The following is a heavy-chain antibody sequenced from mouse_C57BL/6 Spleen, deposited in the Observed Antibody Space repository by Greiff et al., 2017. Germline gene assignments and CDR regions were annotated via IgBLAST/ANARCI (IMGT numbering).Heavy chain of an antibody. D-gene: IGHD1-1*01. CDR3: ARTNYYGSSSFAY. CDR1: GYTFTSYW. J-gene: IGHJ3*01. Sequence: QVQLQQPGAELVRPGSSVKLSCKASGYTFTSYWMDWVKQRPGQGLEWIGNIYPSDSETHYNQKFKDKATLTVDKSSSTADMQLSSLTSEDSAVYYCARTNYYGSSSFAYWGQGTLVTVSA. V-gene: IGHV1-61*01. CDR2: IYPSDSET.